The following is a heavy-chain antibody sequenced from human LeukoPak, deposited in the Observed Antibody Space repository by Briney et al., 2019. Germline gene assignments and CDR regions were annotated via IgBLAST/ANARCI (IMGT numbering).Heavy chain of an antibody. Sequence: SETLSLTCTVSGGSISSSSYYWGWIRQPPGQGLEWIGTIYYSASSYYNPSLKSRVTISVDTSKNQFSLKLSSVSAADTAVYYCARQGSGNYLSPVNYWGQGTLVTVSS. CDR2: IYYSASS. V-gene: IGHV4-39*01. CDR1: GGSISSSSYY. CDR3: ARQGSGNYLSPVNY. J-gene: IGHJ4*02. D-gene: IGHD1-26*01.